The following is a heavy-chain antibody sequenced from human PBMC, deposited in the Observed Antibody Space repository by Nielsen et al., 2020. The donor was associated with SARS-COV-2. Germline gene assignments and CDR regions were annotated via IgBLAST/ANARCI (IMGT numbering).Heavy chain of an antibody. D-gene: IGHD4-17*01. J-gene: IGHJ6*02. V-gene: IGHV1-46*01. Sequence: ASVKVSCKASGYTFTSYYMHWVRQAPGQGLEWMGIINPSGGSTSYAQKFQGRVTMTRDTSTSTVYMELSSLRSEDTAVYYCARDFTGTTGEYYYYYGMDVWGQGTTVTVSS. CDR2: INPSGGST. CDR3: ARDFTGTTGEYYYYYGMDV. CDR1: GYTFTSYY.